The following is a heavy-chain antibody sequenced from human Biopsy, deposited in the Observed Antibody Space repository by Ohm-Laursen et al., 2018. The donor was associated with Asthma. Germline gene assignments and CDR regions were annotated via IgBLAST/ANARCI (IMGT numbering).Heavy chain of an antibody. CDR2: IYYSGST. D-gene: IGHD1-26*01. Sequence: TLSLTCTVSGGSINIGDYYWSWIRQHPVKGLEWIGYIYYSGSTYYNPSLKSRVSISLDTSKNQFSLSLSSVTAADTAVYYCARLWEEVDCWGQGTLVTVSS. CDR1: GGSINIGDYY. J-gene: IGHJ4*02. CDR3: ARLWEEVDC. V-gene: IGHV4-31*03.